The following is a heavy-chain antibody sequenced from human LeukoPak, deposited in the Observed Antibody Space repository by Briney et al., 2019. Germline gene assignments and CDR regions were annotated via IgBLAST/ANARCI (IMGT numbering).Heavy chain of an antibody. CDR2: IYPGDSDT. J-gene: IGHJ6*03. V-gene: IGHV5-51*01. CDR1: GYSFTSYW. Sequence: GESLKISCKGSGYSFTSYWIGWVRQMPGKGLEWMGIIYPGDSDTRHSPSFQGQVTISADKSISTAYLQWSSLKASDTAMYYCARHMSGGYYYYYYMDVWGKGTTVTVSS. D-gene: IGHD3-16*01. CDR3: ARHMSGGYYYYYYMDV.